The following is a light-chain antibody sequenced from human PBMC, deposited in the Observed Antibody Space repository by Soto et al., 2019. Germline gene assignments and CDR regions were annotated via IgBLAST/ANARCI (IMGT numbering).Light chain of an antibody. CDR2: GAS. CDR3: QQYDTSPPTYT. Sequence: EVVLTQSPGTLSLSPGERVTLSCRTSQSVRSTFLAWYQQKPGQAPRLLIYGASTRATGIPDRFSGSGSGTDFTLTISRLEPEDSAVYYCQQYDTSPPTYTFGQGTKLELK. V-gene: IGKV3-20*01. J-gene: IGKJ2*01. CDR1: QSVRSTF.